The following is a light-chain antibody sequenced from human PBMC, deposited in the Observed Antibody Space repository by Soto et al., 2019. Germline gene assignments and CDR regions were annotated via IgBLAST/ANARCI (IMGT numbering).Light chain of an antibody. Sequence: DIQMTQSPSSLSASVGDRVTITCQASQDISNYLNWYQQKPGKAPKLLIYDASNLETGVPSRFSGSGSGTDFTFTISSLQPEDIATYYCQQYDNRPLGTFGPGTKVDIK. V-gene: IGKV1-33*01. J-gene: IGKJ3*01. CDR3: QQYDNRPLGT. CDR1: QDISNY. CDR2: DAS.